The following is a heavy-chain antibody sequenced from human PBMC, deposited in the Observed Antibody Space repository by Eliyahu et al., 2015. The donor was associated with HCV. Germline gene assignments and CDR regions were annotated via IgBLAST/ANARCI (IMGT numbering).Heavy chain of an antibody. CDR2: INPNSGGT. CDR1: GYXFXGYY. Sequence: QVQLVQSGAEVKKPGASVXVXCXASGYXFXGYYMHGVRQAPGQGLEWMGWINPNSGGTNYAQKFQGRVTMTRDTSISTAYMELSRLRSDDTAVYYCARDFGYSGYPEFDPWGQGTLVTVSS. D-gene: IGHD5-12*01. CDR3: ARDFGYSGYPEFDP. J-gene: IGHJ5*02. V-gene: IGHV1-2*02.